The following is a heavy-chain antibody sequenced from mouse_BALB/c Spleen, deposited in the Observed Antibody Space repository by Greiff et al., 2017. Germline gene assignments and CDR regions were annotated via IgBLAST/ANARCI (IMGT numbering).Heavy chain of an antibody. CDR1: GYTFTDYN. CDR2: IYPYNGGT. Sequence: EVKLMESGPELVKPGASVKISCKASGYTFTDYNMHWVKQSHGKSLEWIGYIYPYNGGTGYNQKFKSKATLTVDNSSSTAYMELRSLTSEDSAVYYCAREENYYGSSYVRNYAMDYWGQGTSVTVSS. V-gene: IGHV1S29*02. D-gene: IGHD1-1*01. CDR3: AREENYYGSSYVRNYAMDY. J-gene: IGHJ4*01.